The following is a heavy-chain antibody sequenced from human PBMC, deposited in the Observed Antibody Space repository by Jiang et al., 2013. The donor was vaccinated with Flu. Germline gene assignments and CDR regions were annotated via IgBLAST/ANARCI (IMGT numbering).Heavy chain of an antibody. CDR2: INHSGNT. Sequence: GSGLVKPSETLSLTCGVYGGPFSNYYWGWIRQPPGKGLEWIGEINHSGNTNYNPSLKSRVTISVDTSKNQFSLKLNSVTAADTAVYYCARSLRYCSSTSCYECMDVWGQGTSVTVSS. CDR3: ARSLRYCSSTSCYECMDV. D-gene: IGHD2-2*01. CDR1: GGPFSNYY. V-gene: IGHV4-34*01. J-gene: IGHJ6*02.